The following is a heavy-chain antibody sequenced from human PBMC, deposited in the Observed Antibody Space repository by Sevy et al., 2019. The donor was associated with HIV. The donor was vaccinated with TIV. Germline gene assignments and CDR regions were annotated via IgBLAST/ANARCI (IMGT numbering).Heavy chain of an antibody. CDR1: GFIFGDYG. CDR3: TRRSGSQSIFDY. D-gene: IGHD1-26*01. Sequence: GGSLRLSCTASGFIFGDYGMSWVRQAPGKGLEWIAFFKSKIHGGTTENAASVKGRFTISRDDSKNIVYLQMSNLKTADTAVYYCTRRSGSQSIFDYWGQGTLVTVSS. V-gene: IGHV3-49*04. J-gene: IGHJ4*02. CDR2: FKSKIHGGTT.